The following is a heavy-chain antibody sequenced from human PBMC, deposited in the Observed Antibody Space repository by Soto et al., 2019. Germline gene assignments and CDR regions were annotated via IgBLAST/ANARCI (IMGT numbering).Heavy chain of an antibody. CDR3: AREEENRNWFDP. J-gene: IGHJ5*02. CDR2: IYYSGST. V-gene: IGHV4-30-4*01. CDR1: GGSISSGDYY. Sequence: SETLSLTCTVSGGSISSGDYYWSWIRQPPGKGLEWIGYIYYSGSTYYNPSLKSRVTISVDTSKNQFSLKLSSVTAADTAVYYCAREEENRNWFDPWGQGTLVTVSS.